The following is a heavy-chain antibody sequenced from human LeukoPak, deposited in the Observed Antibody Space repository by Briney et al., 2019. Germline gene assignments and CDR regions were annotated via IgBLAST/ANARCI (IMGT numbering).Heavy chain of an antibody. CDR2: ISWDGGST. CDR1: GFTFDDYT. V-gene: IGHV3-43*01. Sequence: GGSLRLSCAASGFTFDDYTMHWVRQAPGKGLEWVSLISWDGGSTYYADSVKGRFTISRDNSKNSLYLQMNSLRTEDTALYYCAKDFYAEGRLDAFDIWGQGTMVTVSS. D-gene: IGHD2-2*01. CDR3: AKDFYAEGRLDAFDI. J-gene: IGHJ3*02.